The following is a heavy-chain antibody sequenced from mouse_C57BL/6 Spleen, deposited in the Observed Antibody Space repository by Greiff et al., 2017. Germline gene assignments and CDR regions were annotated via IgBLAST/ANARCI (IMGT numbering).Heavy chain of an antibody. Sequence: QVQLQQSGAELVKPGASVKISCTASGYAFSSYWMKWVKQRPGKGLEWIGQICPGDGDTNYNGKFKGKATLTADKASSTVYMQLSSLTSEDPAVYFCARADGYAKGYWGHGTSVT. V-gene: IGHV1-80*01. J-gene: IGHJ4*01. CDR3: ARADGYAKGY. CDR2: ICPGDGDT. CDR1: GYAFSSYW.